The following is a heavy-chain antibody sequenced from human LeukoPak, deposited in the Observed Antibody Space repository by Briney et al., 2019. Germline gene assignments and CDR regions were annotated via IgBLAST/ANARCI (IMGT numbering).Heavy chain of an antibody. Sequence: ASVKVSCKASGYTFTGYYMHWVRQAPGQGLEWMGWINPNSGGTNYGQKFQGRVTMTRDTSISTAYMELSRLRSDDTAVYYCAREGIAAAGTYAFDIWGQGTMVTVSS. CDR2: INPNSGGT. CDR3: AREGIAAAGTYAFDI. CDR1: GYTFTGYY. J-gene: IGHJ3*02. V-gene: IGHV1-2*02. D-gene: IGHD6-13*01.